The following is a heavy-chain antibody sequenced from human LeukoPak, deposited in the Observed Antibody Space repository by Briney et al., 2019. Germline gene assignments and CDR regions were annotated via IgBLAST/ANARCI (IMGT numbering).Heavy chain of an antibody. V-gene: IGHV1-2*02. J-gene: IGHJ4*02. CDR2: INPNSGGT. CDR3: ARDRDYGSGIFDY. Sequence: ASVKVSCKASGYTFTGYYMHWVRQAPGQGLEWMGWINPNSGGTNYAQKYQGRVTMTRDTSISTAYMELNRLRSDDTAVYYCARDRDYGSGIFDYWGQGTLVTVSS. CDR1: GYTFTGYY. D-gene: IGHD3-10*01.